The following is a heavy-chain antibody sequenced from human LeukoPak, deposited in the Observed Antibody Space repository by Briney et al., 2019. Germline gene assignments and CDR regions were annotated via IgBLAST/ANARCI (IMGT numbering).Heavy chain of an antibody. D-gene: IGHD3-10*01. Sequence: GASVKVSCKASGYTFTSYDISWVRQATGQGLEWMGWMNPNSGNTGYAQKFQGRVTMTRNTSISTAYMELSSLRSGDTAVYYCASGGYYYGSGSYSHYYYYGMDVWGQGTTVTVSS. J-gene: IGHJ6*02. CDR1: GYTFTSYD. CDR2: MNPNSGNT. CDR3: ASGGYYYGSGSYSHYYYYGMDV. V-gene: IGHV1-8*01.